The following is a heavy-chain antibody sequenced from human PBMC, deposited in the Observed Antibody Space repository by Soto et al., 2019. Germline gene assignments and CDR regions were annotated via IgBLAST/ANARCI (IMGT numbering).Heavy chain of an antibody. J-gene: IGHJ4*02. V-gene: IGHV3-23*01. CDR1: GFGFRNYD. Sequence: EVQLLESGGGLVQPGESLRLSCAASGFGFRNYDMTWVRQAPGKGLEWVSSITTNGGTTYYADSVKGRFTISRDNSKNTLYLQMNSLRAEDSAVYHCAKRAWRGSSGGSDYWGQGTLVTVSS. CDR3: AKRAWRGSSGGSDY. CDR2: ITTNGGTT. D-gene: IGHD3-10*01.